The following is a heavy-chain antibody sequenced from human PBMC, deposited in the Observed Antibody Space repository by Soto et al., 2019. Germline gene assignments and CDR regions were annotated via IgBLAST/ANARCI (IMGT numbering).Heavy chain of an antibody. Sequence: QVQLVESGGVLVKPGGSLRLCCAASGFTFSDYSMSWIRQAPGKGLEWVSYISGSGSTTNYADSVKGRFAISRDNARNSVYLQMNSLRAEDTAVYYCARQTRTPGYWGQGTLVIVSS. J-gene: IGHJ4*02. CDR3: ARQTRTPGY. V-gene: IGHV3-11*01. CDR2: ISGSGSTT. CDR1: GFTFSDYS.